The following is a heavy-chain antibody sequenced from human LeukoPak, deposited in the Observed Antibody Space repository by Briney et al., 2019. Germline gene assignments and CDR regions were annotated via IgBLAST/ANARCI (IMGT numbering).Heavy chain of an antibody. Sequence: SETLSLTCTVSGGSVNYYFRSWIRQPPGKGLEWIGYIHSSGRTNYNPSLKSRVTISIDTSKNQFSLKVNSVTAADTAVYYCARISGYHLVDALLIWGQGTVVTVSS. V-gene: IGHV4-59*02. CDR1: GGSVNYYF. J-gene: IGHJ3*02. D-gene: IGHD3-22*01. CDR3: ARISGYHLVDALLI. CDR2: IHSSGRT.